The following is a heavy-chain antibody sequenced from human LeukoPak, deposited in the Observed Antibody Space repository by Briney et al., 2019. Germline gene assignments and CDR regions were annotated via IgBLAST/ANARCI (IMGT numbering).Heavy chain of an antibody. CDR3: ARGGDYYDSSGYYYVFSYYYYGMDV. CDR2: INPNSGGT. Sequence: ASVKVSCKASGYTFTGYYMHWVRQAPGQGLEWMGWINPNSGGTNYAQKFQGRVTMTRDTSISTAYMELKSLRSDDTAVYYCARGGDYYDSSGYYYVFSYYYYGMDVWGQGTTVTVSS. D-gene: IGHD3-22*01. CDR1: GYTFTGYY. J-gene: IGHJ6*02. V-gene: IGHV1-2*02.